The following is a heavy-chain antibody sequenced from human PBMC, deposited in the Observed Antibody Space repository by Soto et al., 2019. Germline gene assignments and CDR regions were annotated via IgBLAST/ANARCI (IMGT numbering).Heavy chain of an antibody. CDR3: AREGLGMTTVTTNYYYYYMDV. J-gene: IGHJ6*03. Sequence: QVQLVESGGGVVQPGRSLRLSCAASGFTFSSYGMHWVRQAPGKGLEWVAVIWYDGSNKYYADSVKGRFTISRDNSKNTLYLQMNSLRAEDTAVYYCAREGLGMTTVTTNYYYYYMDVWGKGTTVTVSS. D-gene: IGHD4-17*01. CDR2: IWYDGSNK. V-gene: IGHV3-33*01. CDR1: GFTFSSYG.